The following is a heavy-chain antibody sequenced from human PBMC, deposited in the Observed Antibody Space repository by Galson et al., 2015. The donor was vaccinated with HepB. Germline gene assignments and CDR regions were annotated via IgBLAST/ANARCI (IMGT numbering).Heavy chain of an antibody. D-gene: IGHD5-18*01. Sequence: SLRLSCAASGFAFHSHAMSWVRQAPGRGLEWISGIMGSGDSTFYGDSVKGRFTVSRDNANNMLHLQMDSLRAEDAGLYFCAKGYGLFDSWGPGILVTVSS. V-gene: IGHV3-23*01. CDR3: AKGYGLFDS. CDR1: GFAFHSHA. CDR2: IMGSGDST. J-gene: IGHJ5*01.